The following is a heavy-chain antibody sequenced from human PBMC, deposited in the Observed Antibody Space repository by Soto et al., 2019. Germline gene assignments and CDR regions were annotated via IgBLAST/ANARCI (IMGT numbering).Heavy chain of an antibody. V-gene: IGHV2-5*02. CDR2: IYWDDDK. J-gene: IGHJ4*02. D-gene: IGHD6-13*01. CDR3: ARISGSSWPFDY. CDR1: GFSLGTSGVG. Sequence: QITLKESGPTLVKPTQTLTLTCTFSGFSLGTSGVGVGWIRQPPGKALEWLALIYWDDDKRYSPSLKSRLTIXKXXSKNQVVHTMTNTDPVDAATYSCARISGSSWPFDYWGQGTLVTVSS.